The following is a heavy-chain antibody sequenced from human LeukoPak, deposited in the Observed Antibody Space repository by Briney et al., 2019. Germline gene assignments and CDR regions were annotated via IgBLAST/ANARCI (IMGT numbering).Heavy chain of an antibody. CDR3: ARARNYYDSSGTPIDY. V-gene: IGHV1-69*04. Sequence: GASVKVSCKASGGTFSSYAISWVRQAPGQGLEWMGRIIPILGIANYAQKFQGRVTITADKSTNTAYMELSSLRSEDTAVYYCARARNYYDSSGTPIDYWGQGTLVTVSS. CDR2: IIPILGIA. CDR1: GGTFSSYA. J-gene: IGHJ4*02. D-gene: IGHD3-22*01.